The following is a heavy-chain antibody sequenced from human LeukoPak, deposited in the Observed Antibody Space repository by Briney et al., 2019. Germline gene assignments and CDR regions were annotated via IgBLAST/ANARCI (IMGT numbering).Heavy chain of an antibody. Sequence: AGSLRLSCAASGFTASSHYMSWVRQAPGKGLEWVSVIYSGGTTYYADSVKGRFTISRDNSKNTLYLQMNSLRAEDTAVYYCAKWGCSGGSCYPFDYWGQGTLVTVSS. D-gene: IGHD2-15*01. CDR3: AKWGCSGGSCYPFDY. J-gene: IGHJ4*02. CDR2: IYSGGTT. CDR1: GFTASSHY. V-gene: IGHV3-53*01.